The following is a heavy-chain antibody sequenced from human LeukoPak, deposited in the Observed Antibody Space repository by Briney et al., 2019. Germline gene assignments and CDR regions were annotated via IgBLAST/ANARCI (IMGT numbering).Heavy chain of an antibody. J-gene: IGHJ5*02. CDR3: ARDIYGSGHGWFDT. V-gene: IGHV4-59*01. D-gene: IGHD3-10*01. CDR2: IHYSGST. CDR1: HVSISTYY. Sequence: SETLSLTCTVSHVSISTYYWSWIRQPPGRGLEWMGYIHYSGSTNYNPSLKSRVTISVDTSKKQLSLMLRSVTAADTAVYYCARDIYGSGHGWFDTWGQGRLVTVSS.